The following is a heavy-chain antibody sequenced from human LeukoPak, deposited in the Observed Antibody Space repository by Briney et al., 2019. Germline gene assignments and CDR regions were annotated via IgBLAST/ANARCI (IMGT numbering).Heavy chain of an antibody. CDR3: ARDGLQYGMDV. CDR2: IKQDGSEK. V-gene: IGHV3-7*01. Sequence: GGSLRLSCAASGFTFSSYAMHWVRQAPGKGLEWVANIKQDGSEKYYVDSVKDRFTISRDNVKRSLFLQMNSLRAEDTAVYYCARDGLQYGMDVWGQGTTVTVSS. D-gene: IGHD3/OR15-3a*01. CDR1: GFTFSSYA. J-gene: IGHJ6*02.